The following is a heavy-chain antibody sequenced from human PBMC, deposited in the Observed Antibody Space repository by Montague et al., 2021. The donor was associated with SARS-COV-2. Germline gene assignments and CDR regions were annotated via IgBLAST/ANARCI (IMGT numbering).Heavy chain of an antibody. V-gene: IGHV6-1*01. D-gene: IGHD3-9*01. Sequence: CAISGDSVSSKSVAWNWIKQSPSRGLEWLGRTYYRSKRDSDYAEXVKRRLVITPDTSKNQVSLQLNSVIPEDTAVYFCASSGITLTGLDAFDIWGQGTTVTVSS. CDR1: GDSVSSKSVA. CDR2: TYYRSKRDS. CDR3: ASSGITLTGLDAFDI. J-gene: IGHJ3*02.